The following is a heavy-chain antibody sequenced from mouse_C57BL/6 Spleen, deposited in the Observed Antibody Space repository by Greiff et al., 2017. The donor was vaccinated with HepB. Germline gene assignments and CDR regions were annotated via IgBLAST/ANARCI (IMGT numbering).Heavy chain of an antibody. Sequence: QVQLKQSGAELVKPGASVKLSCKASGYTFTEYTIHWVKQRSGQGLEWIGWFYPGSGSIKYNEKFKDKATLTADKSSSTVYMELSRLTSEDSAVYFCARHEDRDYGSSYYWYFDVWGTGTTVTVSS. CDR3: ARHEDRDYGSSYYWYFDV. J-gene: IGHJ1*03. CDR2: FYPGSGSI. CDR1: GYTFTEYT. V-gene: IGHV1-62-2*01. D-gene: IGHD1-1*01.